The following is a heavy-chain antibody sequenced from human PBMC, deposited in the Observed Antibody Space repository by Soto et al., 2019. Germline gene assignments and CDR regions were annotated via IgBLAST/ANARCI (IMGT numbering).Heavy chain of an antibody. Sequence: QVQLVESGGGVVQPGKSLKLSCAASGFTFSYYNLHWVRQAPGMGLEWVAVISYDGTIKYYADSVKGRFTISRDNSKNMLYLQMSSLRVEDTAVYYCARDFEARRDAYNSRGDYWGRGTLVTVSS. V-gene: IGHV3-30-3*01. CDR1: GFTFSYYN. CDR2: ISYDGTIK. D-gene: IGHD3-10*01. J-gene: IGHJ4*02. CDR3: ARDFEARRDAYNSRGDY.